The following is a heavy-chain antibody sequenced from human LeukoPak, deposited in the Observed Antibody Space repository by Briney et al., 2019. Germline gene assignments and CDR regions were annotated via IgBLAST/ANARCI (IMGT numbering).Heavy chain of an antibody. CDR2: IYYSGST. Sequence: PSETLSLNCTVSGGSISSYYWSWIRQPPGKGLEWIGYIYYSGSTNYNPSLKSRVTISVDTSKNQFSLKLSSVTAADTAVYYCASAHVDTAMVTFDPWGQGTLVTVSS. CDR3: ASAHVDTAMVTFDP. J-gene: IGHJ5*02. D-gene: IGHD5-18*01. CDR1: GGSISSYY. V-gene: IGHV4-59*01.